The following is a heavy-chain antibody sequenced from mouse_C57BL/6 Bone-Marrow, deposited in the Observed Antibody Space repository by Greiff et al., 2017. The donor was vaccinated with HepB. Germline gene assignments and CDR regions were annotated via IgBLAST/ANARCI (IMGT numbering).Heavy chain of an antibody. Sequence: DVMLVESGGGLVKPGGSLKLSCAASGFTFSDYGMHWVRQAPEKGLEWVAYISSGSSTIYYADTVKGRFTISRDNAKNTLFLQMTSLRSEDTAMYYCARGTAQAPWFAYWGQGTLVTVSA. CDR3: ARGTAQAPWFAY. CDR1: GFTFSDYG. CDR2: ISSGSSTI. D-gene: IGHD3-2*02. V-gene: IGHV5-17*01. J-gene: IGHJ3*01.